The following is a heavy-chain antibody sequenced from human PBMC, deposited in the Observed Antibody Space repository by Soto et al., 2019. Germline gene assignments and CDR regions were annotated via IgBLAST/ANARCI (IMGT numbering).Heavy chain of an antibody. CDR3: ATPARASSGYGPYFYYYYGMDV. V-gene: IGHV1-69*06. CDR2: IIPIFGTA. J-gene: IGHJ6*02. Sequence: GASVKVSCKASGGTFSSYAISWVRQAPGQGLEWMGGIIPIFGTANYAQKCQGRVTITADKSTSTAYMELSSLRSEDTAVYYCATPARASSGYGPYFYYYYGMDVWGQGTTVTVSS. CDR1: GGTFSSYA. D-gene: IGHD3-22*01.